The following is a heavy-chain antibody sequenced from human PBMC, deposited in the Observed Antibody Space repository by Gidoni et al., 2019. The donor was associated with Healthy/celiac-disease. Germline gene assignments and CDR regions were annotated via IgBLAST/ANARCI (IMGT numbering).Heavy chain of an antibody. CDR2: INHSGST. CDR3: ARLRWYDGSGSFDY. J-gene: IGHJ4*02. V-gene: IGHV4-34*01. CDR1: VVSFSGYS. Sequence: QVPLQQLLSGLLQPSATLSFTCAVSVVSFSGYSSSWIRQPPGKGLEWIGEINHSGSTNYNPSLKSRVTISVDTSKNQFSLKLSSVTAADTAVYYCARLRWYDGSGSFDYWGQGTLVTVSS. D-gene: IGHD3-10*01.